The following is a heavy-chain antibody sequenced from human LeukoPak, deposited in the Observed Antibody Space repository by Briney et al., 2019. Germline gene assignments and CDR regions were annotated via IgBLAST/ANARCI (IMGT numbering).Heavy chain of an antibody. CDR1: GGSISSSNW. CDR2: IYHSGST. V-gene: IGHV4-4*02. CDR3: ARVSLCPAYSGTYCYYFDY. D-gene: IGHD1-26*01. Sequence: SETLSLTCAVSGGSISSSNWWSWVRQPPGKGLEWIGEIYHSGSTNYNPSLKSRVTISVDKSKNQFSLKLSSVTAADTAVYYCARVSLCPAYSGTYCYYFDYWGQGTLVTVSS. J-gene: IGHJ4*02.